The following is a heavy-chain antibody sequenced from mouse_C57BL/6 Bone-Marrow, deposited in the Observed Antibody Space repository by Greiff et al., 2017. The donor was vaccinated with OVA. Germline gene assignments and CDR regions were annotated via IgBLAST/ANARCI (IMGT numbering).Heavy chain of an antibody. V-gene: IGHV14-4*01. D-gene: IGHD3-2*02. Sequence: VHVKQSGAELVRPGASVKLSCTASGFNIKDDYMHWVKQRPEQGLEWIGWIDPENGDTEYASKFQGKATITADTSSNTAYLQLSSLTSEDTAVYYCTTDSSGYVLFAYWGQGTLVTVSA. CDR3: TTDSSGYVLFAY. J-gene: IGHJ3*01. CDR2: IDPENGDT. CDR1: GFNIKDDY.